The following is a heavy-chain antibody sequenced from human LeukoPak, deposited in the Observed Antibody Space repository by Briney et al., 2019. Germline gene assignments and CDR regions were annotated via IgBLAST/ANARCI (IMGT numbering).Heavy chain of an antibody. CDR3: ARAGDIVVVVAGEGDAFDI. Sequence: PGGSLRLSCAASGFTVSSNYMSWVRQAPGKWLEWVSVIYSGGSTYYADSVKGRFTISRDNSKNTLYLQMNSLRAEDTAVYYCARAGDIVVVVAGEGDAFDIWGQGTMVTVSS. CDR2: IYSGGST. D-gene: IGHD2-15*01. CDR1: GFTVSSNY. V-gene: IGHV3-53*01. J-gene: IGHJ3*02.